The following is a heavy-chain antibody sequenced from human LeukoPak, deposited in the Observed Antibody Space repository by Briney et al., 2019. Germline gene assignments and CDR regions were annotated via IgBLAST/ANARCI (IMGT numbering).Heavy chain of an antibody. CDR1: GFTFSSYA. J-gene: IGHJ4*02. CDR3: AKDLHSSSCYYYFDY. CDR2: ISGSGGST. D-gene: IGHD6-13*01. Sequence: GGSLRLSCAASGFTFSSYAMSWVRQAPGKGLEWVSAISGSGGSTYYADSVKGRFTISRDNSKNTLYLQMNSLRAEDTAVYYCAKDLHSSSCYYYFDYWGQGTLVTVSS. V-gene: IGHV3-23*01.